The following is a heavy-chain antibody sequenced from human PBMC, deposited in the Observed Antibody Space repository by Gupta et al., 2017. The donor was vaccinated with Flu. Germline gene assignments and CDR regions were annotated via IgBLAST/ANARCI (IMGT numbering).Heavy chain of an antibody. V-gene: IGHV3-23*01. CDR2: ISSSGGST. Sequence: EVQLLESGGGLVQPGGSLRLSGAASGFTFRSNAMSWVRQAQGKGLEWESTISSSGGSTYYADTVEGRFTASRDNSKNTLYLQMNSLRVEDTAVYYCAKYSSGWYYDWGQGTLVTVSS. CDR1: GFTFRSNA. J-gene: IGHJ4*02. CDR3: AKYSSGWYYD. D-gene: IGHD6-19*01.